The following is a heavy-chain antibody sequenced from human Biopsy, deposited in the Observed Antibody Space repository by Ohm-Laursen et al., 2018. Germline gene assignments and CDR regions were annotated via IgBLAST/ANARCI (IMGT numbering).Heavy chain of an antibody. V-gene: IGHV4-59*08. CDR3: ARHPTHRMQQIDY. CDR1: GGSTSSYY. D-gene: IGHD6-13*01. Sequence: SDTLSLTCTVSGGSTSSYYWSWIRQPPGKGLEWIGYIYYSGSTNYNPSLKSRVTISVDTSKNQFSLRLSSVTAADTAVYYCARHPTHRMQQIDYWGQGTLVTVSS. CDR2: IYYSGST. J-gene: IGHJ4*02.